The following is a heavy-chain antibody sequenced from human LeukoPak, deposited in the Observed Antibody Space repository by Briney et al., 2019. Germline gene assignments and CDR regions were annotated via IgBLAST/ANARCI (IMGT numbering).Heavy chain of an antibody. V-gene: IGHV1-3*04. CDR2: INTGNGDT. D-gene: IGHD6-19*01. CDR3: ARSKGQSLPLRNWFNP. J-gene: IGHJ5*02. Sequence: ASVKVSCKASGYTFTTYAIHWVRQAPGQRLEWMGWINTGNGDTRYSQKFQGKVTIIRDTSASTVYMELSSLTSEDTAAHYCARSKGQSLPLRNWFNPWGQGTLVTVSS. CDR1: GYTFTTYA.